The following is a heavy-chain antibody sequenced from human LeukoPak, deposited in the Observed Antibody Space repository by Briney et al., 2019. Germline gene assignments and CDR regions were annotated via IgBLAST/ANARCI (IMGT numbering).Heavy chain of an antibody. CDR3: ARDLSPGYSGYDGFDY. CDR1: GGTFSSYA. CDR2: IIPIFGTA. Sequence: ASVKVSCKASGGTFSSYAISWVRQAPGQGLEWMGGIIPIFGTANYAQKFQGRATITADESTSTAYMELSSLRSEDTAVYYCARDLSPGYSGYDGFDYWGQGTQVTVSS. V-gene: IGHV1-69*13. D-gene: IGHD5-12*01. J-gene: IGHJ4*02.